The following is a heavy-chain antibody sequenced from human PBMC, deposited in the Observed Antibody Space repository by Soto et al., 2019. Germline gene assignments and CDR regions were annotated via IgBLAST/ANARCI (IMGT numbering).Heavy chain of an antibody. Sequence: QLQLQESGPGLVKPSETLSLTCNVPGGAINSETYYWAWIRQPPGKGLEWIGSIYYSGTTYYNPYLKSRVTISVDTSKNQFSLRLTSVTAADTAVYYCARHGNGYSYGMDVWGQGTTVTVSS. V-gene: IGHV4-39*01. CDR3: ARHGNGYSYGMDV. J-gene: IGHJ6*02. CDR2: IYYSGTT. CDR1: GGAINSETYY. D-gene: IGHD2-21*01.